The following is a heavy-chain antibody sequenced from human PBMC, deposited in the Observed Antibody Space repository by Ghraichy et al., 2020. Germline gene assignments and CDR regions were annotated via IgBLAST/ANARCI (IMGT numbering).Heavy chain of an antibody. J-gene: IGHJ4*02. D-gene: IGHD3-22*01. CDR1: GFTFSSYA. Sequence: GGSLRLSCAASGFTFSSYAMSWVHQAPGKGLEWVSAISGSGGSTYYADSVKGRFTISRDNSKNTLYLQMNSLIAEDMAVYYCAKDGANYYDSRSIDYWGQGTLVTVSS. CDR3: AKDGANYYDSRSIDY. V-gene: IGHV3-23*01. CDR2: ISGSGGST.